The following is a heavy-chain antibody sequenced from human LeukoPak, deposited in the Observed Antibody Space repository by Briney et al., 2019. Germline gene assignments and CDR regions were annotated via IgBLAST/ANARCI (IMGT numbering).Heavy chain of an antibody. V-gene: IGHV7-4-1*02. CDR1: GYTFTSSA. J-gene: IGHJ4*02. Sequence: ASVNVSCKASGYTFTSSALNWVRQAPGQGLEWMGWINTNTGNPTYAQGFTGRFVFSLDTSVSTAYLHISSLEAEDTAIYYCATDLKKGDSGCFDYWGQGTLVTVSS. D-gene: IGHD6-19*01. CDR2: INTNTGNP. CDR3: ATDLKKGDSGCFDY.